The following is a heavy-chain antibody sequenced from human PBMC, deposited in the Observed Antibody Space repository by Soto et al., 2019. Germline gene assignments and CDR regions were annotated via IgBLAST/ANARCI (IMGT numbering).Heavy chain of an antibody. CDR1: GGSISSSSYY. J-gene: IGHJ4*02. CDR2: IYYSGST. V-gene: IGHV4-39*01. D-gene: IGHD3-16*02. CDR3: ANSIYVWGSYRHSFRGQYYFDY. Sequence: PSETLSLTCTVSGGSISSSSYYWGWIRQPPGKGLEWIGSIYYSGSTYYNPSLKSRVTISVDTSKNQFSLKLSSVTTADTAVYYCANSIYVWGSYRHSFRGQYYFDYWGQGTLVTVSS.